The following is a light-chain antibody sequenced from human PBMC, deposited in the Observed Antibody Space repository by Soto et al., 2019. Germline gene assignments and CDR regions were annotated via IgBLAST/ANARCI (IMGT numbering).Light chain of an antibody. CDR1: QDISNY. J-gene: IGKJ4*01. CDR3: QQYYNLPLT. CDR2: DAS. Sequence: DIQMTQSPSSLSASVGDRVTITCQASQDISNYLNWYQQKAGKAPKLLIYDASNLETGVPSNFSGSGSGTDFTFTISSLQPEDIATYYCQQYYNLPLTFGGGTKVEI. V-gene: IGKV1-33*01.